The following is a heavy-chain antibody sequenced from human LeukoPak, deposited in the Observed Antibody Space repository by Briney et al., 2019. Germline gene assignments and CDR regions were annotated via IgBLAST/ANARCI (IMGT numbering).Heavy chain of an antibody. CDR1: GFTFGDYA. CDR3: ATEPGIGYAFDI. D-gene: IGHD3-10*01. V-gene: IGHV3-7*01. CDR2: INPDGSEK. Sequence: GGSLRLSCTASGFTFGDYAMSWVRQAPGKGLEWVANINPDGSEKNYAHSVKGRFTISRDNAKNSLSLQMNSLRAEDMAVYYCATEPGIGYAFDIWGQGRMVTVSS. J-gene: IGHJ3*02.